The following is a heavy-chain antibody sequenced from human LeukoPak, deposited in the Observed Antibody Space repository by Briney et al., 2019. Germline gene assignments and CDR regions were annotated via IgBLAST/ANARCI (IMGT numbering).Heavy chain of an antibody. CDR3: AKRYYDSSGYSFYGMDV. Sequence: GGSLRLSCAASGFTFSSYAMSWVRQAPGKGLEWVSAISGSGGSTYYADSVKGRFTISRDNSKNTLYLQMNSLRAEDTAVYYCAKRYYDSSGYSFYGMDVWGQGTTVTVSS. D-gene: IGHD3-22*01. J-gene: IGHJ6*02. V-gene: IGHV3-23*01. CDR1: GFTFSSYA. CDR2: ISGSGGST.